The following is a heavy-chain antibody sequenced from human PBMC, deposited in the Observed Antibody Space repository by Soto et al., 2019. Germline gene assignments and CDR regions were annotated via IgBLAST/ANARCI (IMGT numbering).Heavy chain of an antibody. J-gene: IGHJ6*02. CDR2: ISYDGSNK. CDR3: AKDPVTAVAYYYYGMDV. V-gene: IGHV3-30*18. D-gene: IGHD5-18*01. Sequence: PGGSLRLSCAASGLTFSSYGMHWVRKAPGKGLEWVAVISYDGSNKYYADSVKGRFTISRDNSKNTLYLQMNSLRAEDTAVYYCAKDPVTAVAYYYYGMDVWGQGTTVTVSS. CDR1: GLTFSSYG.